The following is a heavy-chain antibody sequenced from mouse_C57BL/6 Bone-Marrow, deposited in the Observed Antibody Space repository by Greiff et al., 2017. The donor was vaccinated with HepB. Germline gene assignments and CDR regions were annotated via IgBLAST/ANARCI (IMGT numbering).Heavy chain of an antibody. J-gene: IGHJ3*01. CDR2: INPYNGGT. D-gene: IGHD2-4*01. CDR1: GYTFTDYY. Sequence: EVKLVESGPVLVKPGASVKMSCKASGYTFTDYYMNWVKQSHGKSLEWIGVINPYNGGTSYNQKFKGKATVTVDKSSSTAYMELNSLTSEDSAVYYCARLGLRPFAYWCQGTLVTVSA. CDR3: ARLGLRPFAY. V-gene: IGHV1-19*01.